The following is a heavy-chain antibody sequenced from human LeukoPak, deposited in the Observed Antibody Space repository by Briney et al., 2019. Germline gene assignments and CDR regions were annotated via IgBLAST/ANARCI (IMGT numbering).Heavy chain of an antibody. J-gene: IGHJ4*02. CDR1: GYTFTSYD. D-gene: IGHD1-14*01. CDR3: ARGSRRNLLYFFDL. Sequence: ASVKVSCKASGYTFTSYDINWVRQATGQGLEWVGWMNPNSGNTGYARKFQGRVTMTRNTSISTTYMELSSLRSEDTAVYYCARGSRRNLLYFFDLWGQGTLVTVSS. V-gene: IGHV1-8*01. CDR2: MNPNSGNT.